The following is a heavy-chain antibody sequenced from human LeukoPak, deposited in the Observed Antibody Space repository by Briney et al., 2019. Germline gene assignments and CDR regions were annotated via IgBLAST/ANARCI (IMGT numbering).Heavy chain of an antibody. D-gene: IGHD6-19*01. CDR3: VTDWGSSKIAR. CDR1: GFTFSSYA. CDR2: ISGGTGST. J-gene: IGHJ4*02. Sequence: GGSLRLSCAASGFTFSSYAMSWVRQAPGKGLEWVSGISGGTGSTYYADSVKGRFTISRDNSKKTLYLQMNSLRADDTAVYYCVTDWGSSKIARWGQGTLVTVSS. V-gene: IGHV3-23*01.